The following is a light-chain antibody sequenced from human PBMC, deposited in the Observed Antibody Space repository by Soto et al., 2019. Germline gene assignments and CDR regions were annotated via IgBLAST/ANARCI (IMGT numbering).Light chain of an antibody. Sequence: EIVMTQSPATLSVSPGERATLSCRASQSVVSNLASYQQKPCQAPRLLIYGPSTRATGIPARFSGSGSGTEFTLPIRSLQSEDFAIYFCQQYNNWPPDRTFGQGTKVEIK. V-gene: IGKV3-15*01. CDR2: GPS. CDR3: QQYNNWPPDRT. J-gene: IGKJ1*01. CDR1: QSVVSN.